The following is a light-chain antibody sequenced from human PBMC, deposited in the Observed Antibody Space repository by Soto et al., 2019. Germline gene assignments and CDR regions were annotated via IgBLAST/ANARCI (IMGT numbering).Light chain of an antibody. CDR2: EVK. V-gene: IGLV2-14*01. CDR1: SSDIGGYNY. J-gene: IGLJ1*01. Sequence: QSALTQPASVSGSHGQSITISCTGTSSDIGGYNYVSWYQHHPGKAPKLMIYEVKNRPSGVSYRFSGSKSGNTASLTISGLQAEDEADYYCNSYTSSSTLVFGTGTKLTVL. CDR3: NSYTSSSTLV.